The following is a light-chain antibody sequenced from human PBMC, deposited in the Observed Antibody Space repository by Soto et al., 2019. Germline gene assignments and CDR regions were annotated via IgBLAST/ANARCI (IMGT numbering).Light chain of an antibody. V-gene: IGLV1-44*01. CDR1: NSTIGSNT. J-gene: IGLJ3*02. CDR3: VAWDDRLNGWV. Sequence: QSVLIQPPSASGTPGQRVTISCSGRNSTIGSNTVSWYHQVPGTAPKVVIYSSDQRPSGVPDRLSASKSGTSASLAISGLQSADEGDYYCVAWDDRLNGWVFGGGTKLTVL. CDR2: SSD.